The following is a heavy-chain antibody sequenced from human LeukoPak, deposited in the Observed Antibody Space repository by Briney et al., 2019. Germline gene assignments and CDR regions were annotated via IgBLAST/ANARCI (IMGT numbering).Heavy chain of an antibody. V-gene: IGHV3-48*01. Sequence: GGSLRLSCGASGFIFSTYSLNWVRQAPGKGLEWVSYISSSSSTIYYADSVKGRFTISRDNAKNSLYLQMNSLRAEDTAVYYCARDLRLSLPQWGQGTLVTVSS. CDR1: GFIFSTYS. CDR2: ISSSSSTI. J-gene: IGHJ4*02. CDR3: ARDLRLSLPQ. D-gene: IGHD3-16*02.